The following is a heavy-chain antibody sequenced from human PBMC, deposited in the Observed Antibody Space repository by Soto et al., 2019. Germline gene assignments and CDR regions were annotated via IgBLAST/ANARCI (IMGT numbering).Heavy chain of an antibody. CDR1: GGTFSNDA. CDR3: AREVVTETTLGYFDY. J-gene: IGHJ4*02. V-gene: IGHV1-69*01. Sequence: QVHLVQSGAEVKKSGSSVRVSCTASGGTFSNDAISWVRQAPGQGLEWLGRIIPFFGTPDYSQRFQGRLTMTADESTGTAYMDLRSLGSDDTAVYYCAREVVTETTLGYFDYWGQGTLVAVSS. CDR2: IIPFFGTP. D-gene: IGHD2-21*02.